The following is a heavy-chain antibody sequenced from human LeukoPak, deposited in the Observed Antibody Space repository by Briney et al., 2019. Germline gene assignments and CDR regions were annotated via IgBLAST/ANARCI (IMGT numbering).Heavy chain of an antibody. CDR1: GGSISSSSYY. CDR2: IYYSGST. V-gene: IGHV4-39*07. D-gene: IGHD3-9*01. Sequence: SETLSLTCTVSGGSISSSSYYWGWIRQPPGKGLEWIGSIYYSGSTYYNPSLKSRVTISVDTSKNQFSLKLSSVTAADTAVYYCARGYDILTGCYYFDYWGQGTLVTVSS. CDR3: ARGYDILTGCYYFDY. J-gene: IGHJ4*02.